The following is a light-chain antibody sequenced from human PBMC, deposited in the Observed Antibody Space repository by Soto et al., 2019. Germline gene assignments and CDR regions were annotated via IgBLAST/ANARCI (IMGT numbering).Light chain of an antibody. J-gene: IGKJ2*01. CDR3: QQHGGSPSYT. Sequence: EIVLTQSPGTLSLSPGERATLSCRASQSVSSNYLAWYQQKPGQAPRLLIYGASSRATGITDRFSGSGSGTDFTLTISRLEPEDFTVYYCQQHGGSPSYTFGQGTKVEIK. CDR2: GAS. CDR1: QSVSSNY. V-gene: IGKV3-20*01.